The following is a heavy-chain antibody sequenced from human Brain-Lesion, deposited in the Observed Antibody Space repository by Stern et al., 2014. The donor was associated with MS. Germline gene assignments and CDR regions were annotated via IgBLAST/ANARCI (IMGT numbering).Heavy chain of an antibody. CDR3: ATGDFRQQLVPGPYYFYGMDV. J-gene: IGHJ6*02. CDR1: GYTLTELS. CDR2: FDPEDGET. D-gene: IGHD6-13*01. V-gene: IGHV1-24*01. Sequence: VQLVESGAEVKKPGASVKVSCKVSGYTLTELSMHWVRQAPGKGLERMGTFDPEDGETIYDQTFQGRVPMTEDTSTDTAYMELSSLRSEDAAVYYCATGDFRQQLVPGPYYFYGMDVWGQGTTVTVS.